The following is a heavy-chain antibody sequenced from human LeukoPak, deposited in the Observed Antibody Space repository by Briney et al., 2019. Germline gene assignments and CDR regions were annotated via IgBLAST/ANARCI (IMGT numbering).Heavy chain of an antibody. Sequence: PGGSLRLSCAASGFTFSNAWMSWVRQAPGKGLEWVSAISGSGGRTYYADSVKGRFTISRDNSKNTLYLQMNSLRAEDTAVYYCATQGGYCSGGSCYRFDYWGQGTLVTVSS. V-gene: IGHV3-23*01. CDR3: ATQGGYCSGGSCYRFDY. J-gene: IGHJ4*02. CDR2: ISGSGGRT. D-gene: IGHD2-15*01. CDR1: GFTFSNAW.